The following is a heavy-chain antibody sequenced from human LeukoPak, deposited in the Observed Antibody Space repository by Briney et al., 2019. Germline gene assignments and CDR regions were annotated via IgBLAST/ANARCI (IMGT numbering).Heavy chain of an antibody. CDR1: GGSISSGSYY. V-gene: IGHV4-61*02. J-gene: IGHJ4*02. Sequence: SQTLSLTCTVSGGSISSGSYYWSWIRQPAGKGLEWFGRIYTSGSTNYNPSLKSRVTISVDTSKNQFSLKLSSVTAADTAVYYCASEGIAVAGTIYWGQGTLVTVSS. CDR2: IYTSGST. D-gene: IGHD6-19*01. CDR3: ASEGIAVAGTIY.